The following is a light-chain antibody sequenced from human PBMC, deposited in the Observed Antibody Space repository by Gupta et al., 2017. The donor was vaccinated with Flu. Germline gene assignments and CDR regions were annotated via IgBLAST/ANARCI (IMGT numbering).Light chain of an antibody. CDR2: AAS. Sequence: GDRVTITCRASQGIGSWLAWYQQEPGKAPKLLISAASSLQSGVPSRFSGSGFGTDFTLTISSLQPEDFATYYCQQGNSFPLTFGGGTKVEIK. CDR1: QGIGSW. CDR3: QQGNSFPLT. V-gene: IGKV1-12*01. J-gene: IGKJ4*01.